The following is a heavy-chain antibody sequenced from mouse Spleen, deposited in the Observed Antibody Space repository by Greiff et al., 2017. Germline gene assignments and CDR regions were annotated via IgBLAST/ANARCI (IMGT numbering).Heavy chain of an antibody. J-gene: IGHJ3*01. Sequence: EVKLVESGPVLVKPGPSVKISCKASGFTFTDYYMHWVKQSHGKSLEWIGLVYPYNGGTSYNQKFKGKATLTVDTSSSTAYMELNSLTSEDSAVYYCARGDLRGLRRTSWFAYWGQGTLVTVSA. CDR3: ARGDLRGLRRTSWFAY. CDR2: VYPYNGGT. D-gene: IGHD2-4*01. CDR1: GFTFTDYY. V-gene: IGHV1-36*01.